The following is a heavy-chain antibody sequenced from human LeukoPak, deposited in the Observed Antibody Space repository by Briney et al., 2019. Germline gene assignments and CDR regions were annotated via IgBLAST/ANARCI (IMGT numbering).Heavy chain of an antibody. CDR1: GFIFSDYN. CDR2: LIAVVVP. V-gene: IGHV3-48*04. CDR3: ARDEHHLVQGYYFDY. D-gene: IGHD6-13*01. J-gene: IGHJ4*02. Sequence: GGSLRLSCEASGFIFSDYNMNWVRQAPGKGWGGFHLLIAVVVPYNADSVKGRFAISRDNAKNSLFLQMDSLRAEDTALYYCARDEHHLVQGYYFDYWGQGTLVTVSS.